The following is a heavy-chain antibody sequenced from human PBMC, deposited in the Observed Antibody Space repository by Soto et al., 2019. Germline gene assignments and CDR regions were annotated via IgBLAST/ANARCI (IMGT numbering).Heavy chain of an antibody. D-gene: IGHD4-17*01. CDR1: GFTFSSYG. V-gene: IGHV3-33*01. J-gene: IGHJ6*02. Sequence: GGSLRLSCAASGFTFSSYGMHWVRQAPGKGLEWVAVIWYDGSNKYYADSVKGRFTISRDNSKNTLYLQMNSLRAEDTAVYYCARKPPTGTVPYTHYYYYGMDVWGQGTTVTVSS. CDR2: IWYDGSNK. CDR3: ARKPPTGTVPYTHYYYYGMDV.